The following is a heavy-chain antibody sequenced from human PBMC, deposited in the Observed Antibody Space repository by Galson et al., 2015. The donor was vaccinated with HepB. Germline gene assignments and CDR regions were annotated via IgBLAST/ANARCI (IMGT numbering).Heavy chain of an antibody. J-gene: IGHJ4*02. CDR3: ARGHRRDGYNAFDF. CDR1: GITFSRYS. D-gene: IGHD5-24*01. Sequence: LRLSCAASGITFSRYSTNWVGQAPGTGLEWISYISPSSSTIYYADSVKGRFSISRDNAKNSLYLQMTSLRAEDTAVYYCARGHRRDGYNAFDFWGQGTLVTVSS. CDR2: ISPSSSTI. V-gene: IGHV3-48*01.